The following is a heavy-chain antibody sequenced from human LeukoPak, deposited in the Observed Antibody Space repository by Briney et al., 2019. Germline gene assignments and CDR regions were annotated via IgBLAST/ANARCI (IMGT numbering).Heavy chain of an antibody. V-gene: IGHV3-23*01. CDR2: SGDSDGST. Sequence: PGGSLRLSCAASGFTFSGSGMSWVRQAPGKGLEWISSSGDSDGSTYYADSLKGQFTISRDNSKNTLYLQMNNLRAEDTAVYYCAKGGCRGTCNPLAYWGQGALVTVSP. J-gene: IGHJ4*02. CDR3: AKGGCRGTCNPLAY. CDR1: GFTFSGSG. D-gene: IGHD2-15*01.